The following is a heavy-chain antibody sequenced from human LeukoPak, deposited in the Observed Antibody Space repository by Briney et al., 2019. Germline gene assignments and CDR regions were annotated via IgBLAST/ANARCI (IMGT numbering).Heavy chain of an antibody. CDR2: IWYDGRKE. V-gene: IGHV3-33*01. J-gene: IGHJ4*02. Sequence: PGTSLRLSCAASGFTFTSYGMQWVRQAPGKGLEWVALIWYDGRKEYYADSVKGRFTISRDDSRNTLYLQMNGLRAEDTAVYYCARLGSSWSSDYWGQGTLVTVSS. D-gene: IGHD6-13*01. CDR3: ARLGSSWSSDY. CDR1: GFTFTSYG.